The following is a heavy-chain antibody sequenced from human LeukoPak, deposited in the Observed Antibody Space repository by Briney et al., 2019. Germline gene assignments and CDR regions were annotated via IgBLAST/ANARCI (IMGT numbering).Heavy chain of an antibody. D-gene: IGHD3-16*01. Sequence: PSETLSLTCTVSGGSISSGSYYWGWIRQPPGKGLEWIGSIYYSGSTYYNPSLKSRVTISVDKSKNQFSLQLASMTAADTAVYYCAKNGDFCLEYWGQGTLVTVSS. CDR3: AKNGDFCLEY. J-gene: IGHJ4*02. CDR2: IYYSGST. CDR1: GGSISSGSYY. V-gene: IGHV4-39*07.